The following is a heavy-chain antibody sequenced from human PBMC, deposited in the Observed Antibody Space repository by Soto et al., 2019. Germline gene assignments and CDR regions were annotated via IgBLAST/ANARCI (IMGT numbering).Heavy chain of an antibody. V-gene: IGHV3-9*01. D-gene: IGHD6-13*01. CDR3: AKDMRGGSSSSRYYYGVDV. Sequence: DVQLVESGGGLVQPGRSLRLSCAASGFTFDDYAMHWVRQAPGKGLEWVSGISWDSGTIVYVDSVKGRFTISRDNAKNPLYLQMNSLRAEDTALYYCAKDMRGGSSSSRYYYGVDVWGQGTTVTVSS. J-gene: IGHJ6*01. CDR2: ISWDSGTI. CDR1: GFTFDDYA.